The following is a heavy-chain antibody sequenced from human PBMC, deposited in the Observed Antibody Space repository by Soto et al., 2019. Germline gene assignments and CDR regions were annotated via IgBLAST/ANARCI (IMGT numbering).Heavy chain of an antibody. J-gene: IGHJ4*02. Sequence: EVQLLESGGGLVQPGGSLRLSCVASGFTLGTYVMSWVCQAPGKGLDWVSAISGSGDGTYYADSVKGRFTISRDNSKTTLYLQMNSLRADDTAVYFCAKGSSASRPYYFDYWGQGSLVTVSS. V-gene: IGHV3-23*01. CDR1: GFTLGTYV. CDR2: ISGSGDGT. D-gene: IGHD6-19*01. CDR3: AKGSSASRPYYFDY.